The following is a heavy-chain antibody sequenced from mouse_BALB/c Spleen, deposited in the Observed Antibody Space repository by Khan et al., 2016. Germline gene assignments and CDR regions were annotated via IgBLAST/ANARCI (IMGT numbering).Heavy chain of an antibody. J-gene: IGHJ3*01. CDR1: GYTLTSYW. D-gene: IGHD2-14*01. Sequence: VQLQESGAELAKPGASVKMSCKASGYTLTSYWMHWVKQRPGQGLEWIGYINPSTGYTEYNQTFKDKATLTADKSSSTAYMQLSSLTSEDSAVYYCAWRGDYRYDWCAYWGQGTLVTVSA. CDR3: AWRGDYRYDWCAY. V-gene: IGHV1-7*01. CDR2: INPSTGYT.